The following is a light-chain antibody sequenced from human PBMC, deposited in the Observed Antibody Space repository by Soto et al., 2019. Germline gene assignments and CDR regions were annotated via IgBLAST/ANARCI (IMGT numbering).Light chain of an antibody. CDR1: KLGHKY. CDR2: EDT. V-gene: IGLV3-1*01. Sequence: SYELTQPPSVSVSPGQTATITCSGDKLGHKYACWYQQKPGQSPVLVIYEDTKRPSGIPERFSGSNSGNIATLTISGTQAVDEADYYCQAWDSSTLYVFGTGTKVTVL. J-gene: IGLJ1*01. CDR3: QAWDSSTLYV.